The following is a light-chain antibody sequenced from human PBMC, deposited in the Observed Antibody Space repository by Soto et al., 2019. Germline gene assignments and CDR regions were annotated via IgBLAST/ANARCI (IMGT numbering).Light chain of an antibody. J-gene: IGKJ4*01. CDR1: QGISRS. Sequence: DVHMTQSPSSLSASVGDRVTITCRASQGISRSLAWYQQKPGKAPNLLIYAASTLKSGVQSRFSGSGSATDFTLTISILQPEDVAIYYCQKYDSAPLTFGGGTKVEIK. V-gene: IGKV1-27*01. CDR3: QKYDSAPLT. CDR2: AAS.